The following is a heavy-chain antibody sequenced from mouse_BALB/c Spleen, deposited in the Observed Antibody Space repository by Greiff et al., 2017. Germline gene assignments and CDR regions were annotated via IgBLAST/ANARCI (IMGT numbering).Heavy chain of an antibody. CDR2: IDPSDSYT. J-gene: IGHJ4*01. D-gene: IGHD2-3*01. Sequence: QVQLQQSGAELVRPGALVKLSCKASGFNIKDYYMHWVKQRPGQGLEWIGVIDPSDSYTSYNQKFKGKATLTVDTSSSTAYMQLSSLTSEDSAVYYCTRDGGKDYAMDYWGQGTSVTVSS. V-gene: IGHV1-59*01. CDR3: TRDGGKDYAMDY. CDR1: GFNIKDYY.